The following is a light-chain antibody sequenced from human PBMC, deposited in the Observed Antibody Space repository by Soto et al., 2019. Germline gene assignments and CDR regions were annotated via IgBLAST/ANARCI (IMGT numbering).Light chain of an antibody. Sequence: EIVMTQSPATLSVSPGERATLSCRASQSVSSNLAWYQQKPGQAPRLVIFDASTRATGIPDRFTGRGCGTDFSLTISSLQSADSAVYFCQQYNDWPPITFGGGTKVDI. V-gene: IGKV3-15*01. J-gene: IGKJ4*01. CDR3: QQYNDWPPIT. CDR1: QSVSSN. CDR2: DAS.